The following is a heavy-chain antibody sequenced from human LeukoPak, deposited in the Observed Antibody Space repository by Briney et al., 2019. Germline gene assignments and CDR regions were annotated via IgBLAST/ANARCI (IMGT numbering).Heavy chain of an antibody. CDR2: IFPADSDT. V-gene: IGHV5-51*01. Sequence: GESLKISCKGSGYTFTSYWIGWVRQMPGKGLEWVGIIFPADSDTRYSPSFQGQVTISADKSISTAYLQWSSLKASDTAMYYCARIPPYSYYYYYGMDVWGQGTTVTVSS. CDR1: GYTFTSYW. CDR3: ARIPPYSYYYYYGMDV. D-gene: IGHD2-15*01. J-gene: IGHJ6*02.